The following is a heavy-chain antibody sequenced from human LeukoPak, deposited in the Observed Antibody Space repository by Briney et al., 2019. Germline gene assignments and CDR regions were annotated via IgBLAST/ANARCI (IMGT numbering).Heavy chain of an antibody. CDR3: AKWGDYDVFTGYYDADY. J-gene: IGHJ4*02. CDR2: ITGSGGRT. CDR1: GFTFSNYA. Sequence: AGGSLRLSCAASGFTFSNYAMSWVRQAPGKGLEWVSAITGSGGRTYYANSVKGRFTISRDNSKNTLYLQMNSLRAEDTAIYSCAKWGDYDVFTGYYDADYWGQGTLVTVSS. V-gene: IGHV3-23*01. D-gene: IGHD3-9*01.